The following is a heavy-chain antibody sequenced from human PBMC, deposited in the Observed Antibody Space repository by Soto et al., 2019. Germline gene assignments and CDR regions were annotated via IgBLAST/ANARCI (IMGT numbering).Heavy chain of an antibody. V-gene: IGHV1-3*01. J-gene: IGHJ5*02. D-gene: IGHD6-13*01. CDR2: INAANGDT. Sequence: ASVKGSCKASGYTYSGYLIGWRRQAPGQRLEWMGWINAANGDTKYSPKFQGRVTITRDTSASTAYMELSSLRSEDTAVYYCVRRHVSATGIDWFDPWGQGTLVTVPS. CDR3: VRRHVSATGIDWFDP. CDR1: GYTYSGYL.